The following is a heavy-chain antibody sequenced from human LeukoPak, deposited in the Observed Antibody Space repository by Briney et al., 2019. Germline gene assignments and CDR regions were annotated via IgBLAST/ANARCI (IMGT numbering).Heavy chain of an antibody. CDR2: MNPKSGVI. CDR1: GYTFSNYY. Sequence: ASVKVSCKASGYTFSNYYIHWVRQAPGQGPEWVGWMNPKSGVITYAQKFQGRVTMTRDTSITTAYMDLSRLTSDDTALYYCARGYTSERFDPWGQGTLVTVSS. D-gene: IGHD3-16*02. J-gene: IGHJ5*02. CDR3: ARGYTSERFDP. V-gene: IGHV1-2*02.